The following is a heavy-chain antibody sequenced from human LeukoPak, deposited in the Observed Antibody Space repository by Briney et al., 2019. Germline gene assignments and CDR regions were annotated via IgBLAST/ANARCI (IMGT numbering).Heavy chain of an antibody. D-gene: IGHD6-19*01. CDR1: GFTFSKYW. CDR2: IDTDGTVT. CDR3: ATKQWLAPPPDS. Sequence: GGSLRLSCAASGFTFSKYWMLWVRQAPGKGLESVSRIDTDGTVTTYADSVKGRFTVSRDNADNTMFLQMNSARDEDTAVYYCATKQWLAPPPDSWGQGTPVTVSS. J-gene: IGHJ4*02. V-gene: IGHV3-74*01.